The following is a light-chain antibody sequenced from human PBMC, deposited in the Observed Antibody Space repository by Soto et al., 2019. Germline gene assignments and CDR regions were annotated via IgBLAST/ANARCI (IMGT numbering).Light chain of an antibody. CDR3: QQANSFPLT. CDR2: VAS. J-gene: IGKJ4*01. Sequence: AIQMTQSPSSLSASVGERVTITCRASQVIKNDLSWYQQRPGRDPKLLIHVASNLQSGVPSRFSGSGSGTDFTLTISSLQPEDFATYYCQQANSFPLTFGGGTKVDIK. V-gene: IGKV1-6*01. CDR1: QVIKND.